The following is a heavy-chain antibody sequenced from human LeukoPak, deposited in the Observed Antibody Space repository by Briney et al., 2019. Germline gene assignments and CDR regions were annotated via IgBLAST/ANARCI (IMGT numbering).Heavy chain of an antibody. J-gene: IGHJ4*02. D-gene: IGHD3-10*01. Sequence: GSLRLSCAASGFTFSTYWMHWVRRPPGKGLVWVSRISTDGSVTSYADSVKGRFTISRDNAKNTMYLQMNSLRAEDTAVYYCARIGGSGSYSGHYFDHWGQGTLVTVSS. CDR2: ISTDGSVT. V-gene: IGHV3-74*01. CDR3: ARIGGSGSYSGHYFDH. CDR1: GFTFSTYW.